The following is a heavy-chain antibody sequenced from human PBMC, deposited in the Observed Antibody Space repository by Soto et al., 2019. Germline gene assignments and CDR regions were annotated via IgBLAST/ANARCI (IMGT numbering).Heavy chain of an antibody. CDR1: GASISSGGYS. V-gene: IGHV4-30-2*01. CDR2: IYHSVTS. CDR3: ASDRKYFDY. J-gene: IGHJ4*02. Sequence: LQLQESGSGLVKPSQTLSLTCTVSGASISSGGYSWSWIRQPPGKGLEWIGYIYHSVTSNYNPSLKSRVTISVDRSKNQFSLKLNSVTAADTAVYYCASDRKYFDYWGQGTLVTVSS.